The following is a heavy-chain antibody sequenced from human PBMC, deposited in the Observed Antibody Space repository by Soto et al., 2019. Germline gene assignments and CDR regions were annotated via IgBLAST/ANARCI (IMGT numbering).Heavy chain of an antibody. Sequence: EVQLVESGGGLVQPGGSLRLSCAASGFTFSSYSMNWVRQAPGKGLEWVSYISSSSSTIYYADSVKGRFTISRDNAKNSLYMQMNSLRNEDTAVYYCATYAPGWTRGTATGLEYWGQGTLVTVSS. CDR2: ISSSSSTI. CDR3: ATYAPGWTRGTATGLEY. D-gene: IGHD2-8*01. J-gene: IGHJ4*02. V-gene: IGHV3-48*02. CDR1: GFTFSSYS.